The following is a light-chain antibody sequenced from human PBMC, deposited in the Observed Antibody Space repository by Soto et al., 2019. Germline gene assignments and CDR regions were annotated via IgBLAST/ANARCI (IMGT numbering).Light chain of an antibody. CDR3: SSYAGSDNFEV. J-gene: IGLJ2*01. V-gene: IGLV2-8*01. CDR2: EVT. CDR1: RSDVGDYNY. Sequence: QSVLTQPPSASGSPGQSVTISCTGTRSDVGDYNYVSWYQQHPGKAPKLLIYEVTKRPSGVPDRFSGSKSANTASLTVSELQAEDEADYYCSSYAGSDNFEVFGGGTKVTVL.